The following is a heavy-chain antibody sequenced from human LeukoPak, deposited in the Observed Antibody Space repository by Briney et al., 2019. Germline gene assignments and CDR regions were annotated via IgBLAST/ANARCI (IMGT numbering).Heavy chain of an antibody. Sequence: GGSLRLSSAASGFTFSDYYMSWIRQAPGKGLEWVSYISSSGSTIYYADSVKGRFTISRDNSKNTLYLQMNSLRAEDTAVYYCARNQRVQGAFDIWGQGTMVTVSS. CDR1: GFTFSDYY. CDR3: ARNQRVQGAFDI. J-gene: IGHJ3*02. D-gene: IGHD1-14*01. V-gene: IGHV3-11*01. CDR2: ISSSGSTI.